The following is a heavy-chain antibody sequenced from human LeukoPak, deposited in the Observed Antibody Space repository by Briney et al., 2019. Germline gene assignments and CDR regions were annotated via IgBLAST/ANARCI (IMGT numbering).Heavy chain of an antibody. CDR2: IIPIFSTA. D-gene: IGHD3-10*01. J-gene: IGHJ4*02. V-gene: IGHV1-69*13. CDR3: ARDRGSGSIDY. Sequence: SVTVSCKASRCTFSSYAISWLRQAPAQGLEWMGGIIPIFSTANYAQKFPGRVTITADESTSTAYMELSSLRSEVTAVYYGARDRGSGSIDYWGQGTLVTVSS. CDR1: RCTFSSYA.